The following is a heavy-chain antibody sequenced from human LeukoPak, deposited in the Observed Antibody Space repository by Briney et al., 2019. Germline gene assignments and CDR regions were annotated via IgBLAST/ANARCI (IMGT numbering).Heavy chain of an antibody. V-gene: IGHV4-39*01. CDR3: ARLGSSGWSVRGDY. D-gene: IGHD6-19*01. CDR2: IYYSGST. CDR1: GGSISSGSYY. J-gene: IGHJ4*02. Sequence: PSQTLSLTCTVSGGSISSGSYYWSWIRQPAGKGLEWIGSIYYSGSTYYNPSLKSRVTISVDTSKNQFSLKLSSVTAADTAVYYCARLGSSGWSVRGDYWGQGTLVTVSS.